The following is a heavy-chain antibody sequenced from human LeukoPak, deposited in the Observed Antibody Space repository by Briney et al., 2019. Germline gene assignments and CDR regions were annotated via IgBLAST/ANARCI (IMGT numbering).Heavy chain of an antibody. J-gene: IGHJ6*04. CDR1: GYDFTGHY. CDR3: AREVLVYGLDV. D-gene: IGHD2-2*03. Sequence: ASVKFSCKASGYDFTGHYVHWVRQAPGQGLEWMGWIDPRSGGTIYTQKFQGRVTMTRDTAISTAYMELRRLKSDDTAVYYCAREVLVYGLDVWGNGTAVAVSA. CDR2: IDPRSGGT. V-gene: IGHV1-2*02.